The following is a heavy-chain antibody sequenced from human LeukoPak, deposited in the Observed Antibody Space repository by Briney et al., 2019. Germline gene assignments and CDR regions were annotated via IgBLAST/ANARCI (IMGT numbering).Heavy chain of an antibody. J-gene: IGHJ6*02. CDR2: IIWNRGNI. CDR3: AIGTYGFRAYGLDV. V-gene: IGHV3-9*01. D-gene: IGHD1-26*01. CDR1: GFSFDDSA. Sequence: SLSLTCAASGFSFDDSAIHWVRQAPGKGLEWVSGIIWNRGNIGYADSVKGRFTVSRANAKNSQYLQMNSLRHGDTAFYYCAIGTYGFRAYGLDVWGQGTTVTVSS.